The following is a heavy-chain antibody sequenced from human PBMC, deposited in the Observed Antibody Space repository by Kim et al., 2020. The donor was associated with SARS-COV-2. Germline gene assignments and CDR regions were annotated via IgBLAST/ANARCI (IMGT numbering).Heavy chain of an antibody. CDR2: IYYSGST. D-gene: IGHD2-2*01. V-gene: IGHV4-59*08. CDR1: GGSISSYY. J-gene: IGHJ4*02. Sequence: SETLSLTCTVSGGSISSYYWSWIRQPPGKGLEWIGHIYYSGSTNYNPSLKSRVTISVDTSKNHFSLKLSSVTAADTAVYYCARHRDAYTYARFDYWGQGTLVTVSS. CDR3: ARHRDAYTYARFDY.